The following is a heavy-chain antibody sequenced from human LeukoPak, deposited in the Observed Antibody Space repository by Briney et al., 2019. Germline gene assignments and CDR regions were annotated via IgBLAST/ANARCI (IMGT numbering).Heavy chain of an antibody. D-gene: IGHD3-3*01. Sequence: PGGSLRLSCAASGFTVSNSYMSWVRQAPGKGLEWVSVIYSGGSTDYADSVKGRFTISRDNSENTLYLQMNSLRAEDTAVYYCARQSSNDFWKAGLLDYWGQGTLVTVSS. V-gene: IGHV3-53*01. CDR3: ARQSSNDFWKAGLLDY. J-gene: IGHJ4*02. CDR2: IYSGGST. CDR1: GFTVSNSY.